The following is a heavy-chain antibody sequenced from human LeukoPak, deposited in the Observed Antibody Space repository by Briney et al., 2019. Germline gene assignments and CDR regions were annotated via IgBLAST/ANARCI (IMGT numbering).Heavy chain of an antibody. CDR2: ISSSSSYI. Sequence: GGPLRLSCAASGFTFSSYSMNWVRQAPGKGLEWVSSISSSSSYIYYADSVKGRFTISRDNAKNSLYLQMNSLRAEDTAVYYCARDLWDDYYDSSGYTGGYWGQGTLVTVSS. V-gene: IGHV3-21*01. D-gene: IGHD3-22*01. CDR1: GFTFSSYS. CDR3: ARDLWDDYYDSSGYTGGY. J-gene: IGHJ4*02.